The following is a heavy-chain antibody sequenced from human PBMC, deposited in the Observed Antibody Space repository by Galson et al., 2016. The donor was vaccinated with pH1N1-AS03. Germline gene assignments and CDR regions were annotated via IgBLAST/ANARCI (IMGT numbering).Heavy chain of an antibody. V-gene: IGHV3-23*01. J-gene: IGHJ4*02. CDR1: GFTFSSYA. Sequence: SLRLSCAVSGFTFSSYAMSWVRQAPGKELEWVSGINGNGGTTYYAGSVKGRFTISRDNSKNTLYLQMNSLRAEDAAVYYCVRHNGDRDRYYFDTSGHLDSWGQGALVTVSS. CDR2: INGNGGTT. CDR3: VRHNGDRDRYYFDTSGHLDS. D-gene: IGHD3-22*01.